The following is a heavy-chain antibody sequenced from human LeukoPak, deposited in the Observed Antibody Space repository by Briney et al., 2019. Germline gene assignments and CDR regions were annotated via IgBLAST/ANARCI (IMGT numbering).Heavy chain of an antibody. CDR3: ARVRYRLAETYIDY. D-gene: IGHD3-16*01. J-gene: IGHJ4*02. Sequence: ASVKVSCKASGYIFTGYYMHWVRQAPGQGLEWMGWINPNSGDTNYAQKFQGRVTMTRDTSISTAYMELSRLRSDDTAVYYCARVRYRLAETYIDYWGQETLVTVSS. V-gene: IGHV1-2*02. CDR2: INPNSGDT. CDR1: GYIFTGYY.